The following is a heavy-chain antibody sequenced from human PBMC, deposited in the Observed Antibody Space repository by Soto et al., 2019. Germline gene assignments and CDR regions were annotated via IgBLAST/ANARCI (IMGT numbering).Heavy chain of an antibody. CDR3: ATVRSEGDEEGMSGAFDI. CDR2: INPNSGGT. J-gene: IGHJ3*02. CDR1: GYTFTGYY. V-gene: IGHV1-2*04. Sequence: ASVKVSCKASGYTFTGYYMHWVRQAPGQGLEWMGWINPNSGGTNYAQKFQGWVTMTRDTSISTAYMELSRLRSDDTAVYYCATVRSEGDEEGMSGAFDIWGQGTMVTVSS. D-gene: IGHD3-10*02.